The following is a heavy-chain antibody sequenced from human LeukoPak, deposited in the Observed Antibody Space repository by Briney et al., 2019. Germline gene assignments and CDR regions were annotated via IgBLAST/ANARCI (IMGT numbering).Heavy chain of an antibody. Sequence: GGSLRLSCAASGFTFSDSYMSWIRQAPGKGLEWVSYISGSSTFTNFADSVRGRFTISRDSAKNSLYLQMNGLRAEDTAVYYCARGRELLGWYFDLWGRGTLVTASA. J-gene: IGHJ2*01. CDR3: ARGRELLGWYFDL. V-gene: IGHV3-11*05. D-gene: IGHD1-7*01. CDR1: GFTFSDSY. CDR2: ISGSSTFT.